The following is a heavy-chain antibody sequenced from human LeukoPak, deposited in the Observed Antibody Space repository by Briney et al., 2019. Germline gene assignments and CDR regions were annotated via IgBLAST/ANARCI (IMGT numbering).Heavy chain of an antibody. D-gene: IGHD3-10*01. CDR3: AKALDGSGSYYEGSY. V-gene: IGHV3-23*01. Sequence: PGGSLRLSCAASGCAFSDYAMNWVRQPPGKGLEWVSTITGPGDRYYADSVKGRFTISRDNSKNTLYLHMSSLRAEDTAVYYCAKALDGSGSYYEGSYWGQGTLVTVSS. CDR2: ITGPGDR. CDR1: GCAFSDYA. J-gene: IGHJ4*02.